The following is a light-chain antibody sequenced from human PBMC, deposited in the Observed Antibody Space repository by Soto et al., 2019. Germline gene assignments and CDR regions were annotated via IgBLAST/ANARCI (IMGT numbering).Light chain of an antibody. J-gene: IGKJ5*01. Sequence: EVVMTQSPATLSVSPGERATLSCRASQTVSRNLAWYQQRPGQAPRLLIYDISNRATGVPARFSGSGSETEFTLTIRILQSEDFAVYFCQQFNNWPSFGQGTRLEIK. CDR2: DIS. CDR3: QQFNNWPS. V-gene: IGKV3-15*01. CDR1: QTVSRN.